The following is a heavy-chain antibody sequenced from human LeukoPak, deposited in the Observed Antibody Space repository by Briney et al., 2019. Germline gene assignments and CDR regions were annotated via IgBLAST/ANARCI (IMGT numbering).Heavy chain of an antibody. J-gene: IGHJ4*02. Sequence: GASVKVSCKASGYTFTGYYMHWVRQAPGQGLEWMGWINPNSGGTNYALKFQGRVTMTRDTSISTGYMELSRLRSDDTAVYYCARFSSGWSFDYWGQGTLVTVSS. D-gene: IGHD6-19*01. CDR3: ARFSSGWSFDY. CDR2: INPNSGGT. V-gene: IGHV1-2*02. CDR1: GYTFTGYY.